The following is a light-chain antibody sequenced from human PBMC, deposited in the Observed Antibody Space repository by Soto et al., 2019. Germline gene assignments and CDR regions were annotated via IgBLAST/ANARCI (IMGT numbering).Light chain of an antibody. V-gene: IGKV3-11*01. CDR3: QQRSNWPLT. Sequence: ESVLTQSPGTLSLSPGERATLSCRASQSVSNNYLAWYQQKPGQAPRLLIYDASNRATGIPARFSGSGSGTDFTLTISSLEPEDFAVYYCQQRSNWPLTFGGGTKV. CDR2: DAS. J-gene: IGKJ4*01. CDR1: QSVSNNY.